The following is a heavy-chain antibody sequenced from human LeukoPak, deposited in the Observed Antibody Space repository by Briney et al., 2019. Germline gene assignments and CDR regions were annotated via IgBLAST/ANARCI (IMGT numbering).Heavy chain of an antibody. CDR1: GGTFSSYA. CDR3: ARDESYCSGGSCYYDAFDI. J-gene: IGHJ3*02. Sequence: SVKVSCKASGGTFSSYAISWVRQAPEQGLEWMGGIIPIFGTANYAQKFQGRVTITTDESTSTAYMELSSLRSEDTAVYYCARDESYCSGGSCYYDAFDIWGQGTMVTVSS. V-gene: IGHV1-69*05. D-gene: IGHD2-15*01. CDR2: IIPIFGTA.